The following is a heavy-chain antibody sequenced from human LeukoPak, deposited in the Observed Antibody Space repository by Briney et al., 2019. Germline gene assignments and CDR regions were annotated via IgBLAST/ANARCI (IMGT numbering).Heavy chain of an antibody. CDR1: GGSISSYY. CDR3: ASLEWLSLVDY. V-gene: IGHV4-59*12. CDR2: IYYTGST. J-gene: IGHJ4*02. D-gene: IGHD3-3*01. Sequence: SETLSLTCTVSGGSISSYYWSWIRQSPGKGLEWIGYIYYTGSTTYNPSLKSRVTISADTSKNQFSLKLSSVTAADTAVYYCASLEWLSLVDYWGQGTLVTVSS.